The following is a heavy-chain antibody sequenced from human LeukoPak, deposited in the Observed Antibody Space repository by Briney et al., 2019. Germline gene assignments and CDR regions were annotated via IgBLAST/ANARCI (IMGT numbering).Heavy chain of an antibody. CDR2: INPNSGGT. Sequence: ASVKVSCKASGYTFTGYYMHWVRQAPGQGLEWMGWINPNSGGTNYAQKFQGRVTMTRDTSISTAYMEPSRLRSDDTAVYYCARGLYYYYYMDVWGKGTTVTVSS. CDR1: GYTFTGYY. CDR3: ARGLYYYYYMDV. J-gene: IGHJ6*03. V-gene: IGHV1-2*02.